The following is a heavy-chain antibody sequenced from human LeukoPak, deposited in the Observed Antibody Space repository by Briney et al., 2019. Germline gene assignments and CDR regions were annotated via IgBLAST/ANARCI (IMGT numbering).Heavy chain of an antibody. V-gene: IGHV3-23*01. CDR1: GFTFSSYA. D-gene: IGHD3-3*01. J-gene: IGHJ4*02. CDR2: ISGSGGST. CDR3: AKSYDFWSDPPDLDY. Sequence: PGGSLRLSCAASGFTFSSYAMSWVRQAPGKGLEWVSAISGSGGSTYYADSVKGRFTISRDNSKNTLYLQMNSLRAEDTAVYYCAKSYDFWSDPPDLDYWGQGTLVTVSS.